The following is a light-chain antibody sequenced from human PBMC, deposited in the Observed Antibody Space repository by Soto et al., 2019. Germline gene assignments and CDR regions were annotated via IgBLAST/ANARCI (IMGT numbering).Light chain of an antibody. CDR1: SANIGAGHD. J-gene: IGLJ2*01. CDR2: GNS. V-gene: IGLV1-40*01. Sequence: QSVLTQPPSVSGAPGQRVTISCTGSSANIGAGHDVHWYQQLPGTAPKLLIYGNSNRPSGVPDRFSGSKSGTSASLAITGLQAEDEADYYCQSYDSSRSCHVVFGGGTQLT. CDR3: QSYDSSRSCHVV.